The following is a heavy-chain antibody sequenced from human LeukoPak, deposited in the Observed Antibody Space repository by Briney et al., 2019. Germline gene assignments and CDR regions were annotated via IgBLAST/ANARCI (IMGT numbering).Heavy chain of an antibody. Sequence: SETLSLTCTVSGYSVSSGYYWGWIRQPPGKGLEWIGSIYHSGSTYNNPSLKSRVTIPVDTSKNQVSLKLSSVSDADTVVYYCARDIDGDWFDPWGQGTLVTVSS. J-gene: IGHJ5*02. D-gene: IGHD3-16*02. CDR3: ARDIDGDWFDP. V-gene: IGHV4-38-2*02. CDR1: GYSVSSGYY. CDR2: IYHSGST.